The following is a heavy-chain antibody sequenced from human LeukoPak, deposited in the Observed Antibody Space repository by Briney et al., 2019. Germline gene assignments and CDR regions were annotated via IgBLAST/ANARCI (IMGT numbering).Heavy chain of an antibody. D-gene: IGHD2-2*01. Sequence: PGGSLRLSCAASGXTFSSYGVHWLRQAPGKGLEWVEVIWYDGSNKYYADSVKGRFTISRDNSKNTLDLQMNRLRAEDTAVYYCARESSYAFDIWGQGTMVTVSS. CDR2: IWYDGSNK. V-gene: IGHV3-33*01. CDR3: ARESSYAFDI. CDR1: GXTFSSYG. J-gene: IGHJ3*02.